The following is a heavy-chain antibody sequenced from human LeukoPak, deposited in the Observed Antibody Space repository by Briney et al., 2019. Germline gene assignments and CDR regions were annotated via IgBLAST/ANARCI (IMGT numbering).Heavy chain of an antibody. J-gene: IGHJ4*02. CDR1: GFTFSSYE. V-gene: IGHV3-48*03. Sequence: GGSLRLSCAASGFTFSSYEMNWVRQAPGKGLEWISYISSSGSSIYYADSVRGRFTISRDNAKNSLYLQMNSLRAEDTAVYYCARKYCSTTSCLFDYWGQGTLVTVSS. D-gene: IGHD2-2*01. CDR2: ISSSGSSI. CDR3: ARKYCSTTSCLFDY.